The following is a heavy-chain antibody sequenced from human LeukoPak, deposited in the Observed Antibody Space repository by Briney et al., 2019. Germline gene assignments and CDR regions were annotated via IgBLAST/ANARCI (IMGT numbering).Heavy chain of an antibody. CDR3: ATSSGSYYKPLDYYYYYMDV. CDR2: TPNDGNKK. J-gene: IGHJ6*03. V-gene: IGHV3-30*02. Sequence: PGGSLRLSCVASGFTFIHHGMHWVRQAPGKGLEWVAFTPNDGNKKYYADSVKGRFTISRDNAKNSLYLQMNSLRAEDTALYYCATSSGSYYKPLDYYYYYMDVWGKGTTVTVSS. D-gene: IGHD3-10*01. CDR1: GFTFIHHG.